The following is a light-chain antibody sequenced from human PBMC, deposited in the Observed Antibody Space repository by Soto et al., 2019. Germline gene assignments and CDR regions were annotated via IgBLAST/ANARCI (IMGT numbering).Light chain of an antibody. CDR2: DAS. V-gene: IGKV1-33*01. J-gene: IGKJ5*01. CDR3: QQYENLPN. CDR1: QNIKNY. Sequence: DLQMTESPSRLSASVLFIITITCQASQNIKNYLNWYQQKPGRDPKILIYDASNLEAGVPSRFRGSGSGTDFTFTISRLQPEDIATYYCQQYENLPNFGQGTRLEI.